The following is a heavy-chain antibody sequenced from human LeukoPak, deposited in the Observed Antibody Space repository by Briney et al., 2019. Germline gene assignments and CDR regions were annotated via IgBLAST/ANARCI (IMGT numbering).Heavy chain of an antibody. CDR2: ISYDGSNK. D-gene: IGHD3-16*01. J-gene: IGHJ3*02. CDR3: ARGFGGVWAMLAFDI. CDR1: GFTFSSYA. Sequence: QPGRSLRLSCAASGFTFSSYAMHWVRQAPGKGLEWVAVISYDGSNKYYADSVKGRFTISRDNSKNTLYLQMNSLRAEDTAVYYCARGFGGVWAMLAFDIWGQGTMVTVSS. V-gene: IGHV3-30-3*01.